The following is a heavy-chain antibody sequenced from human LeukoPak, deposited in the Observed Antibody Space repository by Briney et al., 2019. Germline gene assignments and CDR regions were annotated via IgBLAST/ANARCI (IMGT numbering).Heavy chain of an antibody. V-gene: IGHV1-2*02. CDR3: ARDNGDYWFDY. J-gene: IGHJ4*02. CDR2: INPNSGGT. D-gene: IGHD4-17*01. CDR1: GYTFTGYY. Sequence: ASVKVSCKASGYTFTGYYMHWVRQAPGQGLEWMGWINPNSGGTNYAQKFQGRVTMTRDTSISTAYMELTRPRSDDTAEYYCARDNGDYWFDYWGQGTLVTVSS.